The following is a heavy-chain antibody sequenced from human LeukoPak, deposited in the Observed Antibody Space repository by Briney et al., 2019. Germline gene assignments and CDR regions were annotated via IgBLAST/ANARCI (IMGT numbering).Heavy chain of an antibody. D-gene: IGHD2-2*02. J-gene: IGHJ6*03. CDR1: GGTFSSYA. CDR2: IIPILGTA. Sequence: SVKVSCKASGGTFSSYAISWVRQAPGQGLEWMGGIIPILGTANYAQKFQGRVTITTDESTSTAYMELSSLRSEDTAVYYCARDNPDVDCSSTSCYTKHYYYYYMDVWGKGTTVTVSS. V-gene: IGHV1-69*05. CDR3: ARDNPDVDCSSTSCYTKHYYYYYMDV.